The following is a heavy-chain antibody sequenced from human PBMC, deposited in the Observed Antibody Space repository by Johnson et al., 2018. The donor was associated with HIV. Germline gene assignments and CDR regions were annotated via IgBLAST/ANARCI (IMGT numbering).Heavy chain of an antibody. Sequence: QMQLVESGGGVVQPGGSLRLSCAASGFTFSSYCMHWVRQAPGKGLEWVAFIRYDGSNKYYEDYVKGRFPISRDKSKITLYLQMSSLRAEDTAVYYCATDIVVVLALGGDAFDIWGQGTMVIVSS. V-gene: IGHV3-30*02. CDR3: ATDIVVVLALGGDAFDI. CDR1: GFTFSSYC. D-gene: IGHD2-2*01. CDR2: IRYDGSNK. J-gene: IGHJ3*02.